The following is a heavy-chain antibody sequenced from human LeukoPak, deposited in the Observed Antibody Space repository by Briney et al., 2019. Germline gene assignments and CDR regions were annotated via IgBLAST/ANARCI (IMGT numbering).Heavy chain of an antibody. CDR3: AKTSPGAAAGTDY. Sequence: GGSWRLSCAASGFTFSSSAMSWVRQAPGKGLEWVSAISGSGGSTYYAGSVKGRFTISRDNTKNTLYLQMNSLRAEDTAVYYCAKTSPGAAAGTDYWGQGTLVTVSS. V-gene: IGHV3-23*01. D-gene: IGHD6-13*01. J-gene: IGHJ4*02. CDR2: ISGSGGST. CDR1: GFTFSSSA.